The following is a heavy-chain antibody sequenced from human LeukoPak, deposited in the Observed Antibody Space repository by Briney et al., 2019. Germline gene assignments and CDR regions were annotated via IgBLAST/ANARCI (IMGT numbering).Heavy chain of an antibody. V-gene: IGHV1-2*02. Sequence: ASVKVSCKASGYTFTGYYMHWVRQAPGQGLEWMGWINPNSGGTNYAQKFQGRDTMTRDTSISTAYMELSRLRSDDTAVYYCARAFYYYDSSGYPYYFDYWGQGTLVTVSS. CDR3: ARAFYYYDSSGYPYYFDY. D-gene: IGHD3-22*01. CDR1: GYTFTGYY. CDR2: INPNSGGT. J-gene: IGHJ4*02.